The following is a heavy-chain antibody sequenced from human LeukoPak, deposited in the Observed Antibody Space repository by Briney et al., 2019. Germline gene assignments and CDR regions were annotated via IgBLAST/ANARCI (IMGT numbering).Heavy chain of an antibody. Sequence: GESLKISCKGSGYSFTSYWIGWVRQMPGKGLEWMGIIYPGDSDTRYSPSFQGQVTISADKSISTAYLQWSSLKASDTAMYYCARQRRGKGFWGAFDIWGQGTMVTVSS. D-gene: IGHD3-16*01. CDR3: ARQRRGKGFWGAFDI. CDR2: IYPGDSDT. V-gene: IGHV5-51*01. CDR1: GYSFTSYW. J-gene: IGHJ3*02.